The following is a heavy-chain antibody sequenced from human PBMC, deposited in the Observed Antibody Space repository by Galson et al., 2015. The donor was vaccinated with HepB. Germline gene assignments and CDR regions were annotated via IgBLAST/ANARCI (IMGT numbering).Heavy chain of an antibody. Sequence: PALVKPTQTLTLTCTFSGFSLSTSGMCVSWIRQPPGKALEWLALIDWDDDKYYSASLKTRLTISKDTSKNQVVLTMTNMDPVDTATYYCPRIPAAAGPDHYYYYYGMDVWGQGTTVTVSS. CDR1: GFSLSTSGMC. CDR2: IDWDDDK. J-gene: IGHJ6*02. V-gene: IGHV2-70*01. CDR3: PRIPAAAGPDHYYYYYGMDV. D-gene: IGHD6-13*01.